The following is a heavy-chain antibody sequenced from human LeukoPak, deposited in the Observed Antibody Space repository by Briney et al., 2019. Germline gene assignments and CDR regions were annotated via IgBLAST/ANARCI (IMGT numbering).Heavy chain of an antibody. J-gene: IGHJ4*02. CDR2: TYDSGSS. CDR3: ARGWASSWYYFDF. CDR1: GGSMRNYY. D-gene: IGHD2-2*01. V-gene: IGHV4-59*01. Sequence: SETLSLTRAVSGGSMRNYYWSWIRQPPGMGLEWIGYTYDSGSSSYNPSLRSRVSISIDTSKNQFSLNLSSVTAADTAVYYCARGWASSWYYFDFWGQGTLVTVSS.